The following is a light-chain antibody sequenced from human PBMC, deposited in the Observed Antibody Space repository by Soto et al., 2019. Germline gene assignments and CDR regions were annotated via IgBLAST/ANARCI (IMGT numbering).Light chain of an antibody. Sequence: EIILTQSPDTLSLSPGERATLSCRASQTVSSNYLAWCQQRPGQAPRLLIYGASTRAAGIPDRFSGSGSGTDFTLTISSLQPEDFATYFCQQSYSPPPITFGQGTRLEIK. CDR2: GAS. CDR1: QTVSSNY. J-gene: IGKJ5*01. CDR3: QQSYSPPPIT. V-gene: IGKV3-20*01.